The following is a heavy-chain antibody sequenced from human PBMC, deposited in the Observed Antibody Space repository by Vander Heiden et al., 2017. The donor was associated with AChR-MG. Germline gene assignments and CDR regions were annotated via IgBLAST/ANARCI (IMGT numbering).Heavy chain of an antibody. D-gene: IGHD3-16*01. CDR2: IYYSGST. J-gene: IGHJ3*02. V-gene: IGHV4-31*03. CDR3: ARGVSVVLSEPDAFDI. CDR1: GGSISGGGYY. Sequence: QVQLQESGPGLVKPSQTLSLTCNVSGGSISGGGYYWSWIRQHPGKGLEWIGYIYYSGSTYYNPSLKSRVTISVDTSKNQFSLKLSSVTAADTAVYYGARGVSVVLSEPDAFDIWGQGTMVTVSS.